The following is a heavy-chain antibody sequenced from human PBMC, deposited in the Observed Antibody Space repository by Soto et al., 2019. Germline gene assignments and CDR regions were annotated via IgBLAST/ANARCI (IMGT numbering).Heavy chain of an antibody. CDR3: ARDRGDFDLTNYYYSYMAF. CDR2: IWDDGSNK. J-gene: IGHJ6*03. CDR1: GFTFSSYG. Sequence: QVQLVESGGGVVHPGRSLRLSCAASGFTFSSYGMHWVRQAPGKGLERVAVIWDDGSNKYYADSVKGRFTISRDNSKNTLYLQRNHLSDADTSVYYCARDRGDFDLTNYYYSYMAFWGKGTTVTVSS. D-gene: IGHD3-9*01. V-gene: IGHV3-33*01.